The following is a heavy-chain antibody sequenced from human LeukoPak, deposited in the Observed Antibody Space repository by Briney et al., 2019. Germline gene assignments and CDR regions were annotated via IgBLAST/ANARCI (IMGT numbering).Heavy chain of an antibody. V-gene: IGHV4-61*09. Sequence: SETLSLTCTVSGYSISSGYYWSWIRQPAGKGLEWIGHIYTSGGTNYNPSLKSRVTISVDTSKNQFSLKLSSVTAADTAVYYCASGGYGYENFDYWGQGTLVTVSS. CDR3: ASGGYGYENFDY. J-gene: IGHJ4*02. D-gene: IGHD5-18*01. CDR2: IYTSGGT. CDR1: GYSISSGYY.